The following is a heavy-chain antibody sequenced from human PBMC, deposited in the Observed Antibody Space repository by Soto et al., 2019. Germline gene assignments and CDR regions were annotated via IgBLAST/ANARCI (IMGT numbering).Heavy chain of an antibody. CDR1: GGSISSYY. CDR3: ARVYYYDSSGYSEYYFDY. Sequence: KASETLSLTCTVSGGSISSYYWSWIRQPPGKGLEWIGYIYYSGSTNYNPSLKSRVTISVDTSKNQFSLKLSSVTAADTAVYYCARVYYYDSSGYSEYYFDYWGQGTLVTVSS. CDR2: IYYSGST. V-gene: IGHV4-59*01. D-gene: IGHD3-22*01. J-gene: IGHJ4*02.